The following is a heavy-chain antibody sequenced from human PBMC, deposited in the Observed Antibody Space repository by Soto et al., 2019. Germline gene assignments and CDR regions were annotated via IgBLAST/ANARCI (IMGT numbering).Heavy chain of an antibody. V-gene: IGHV3-33*01. J-gene: IGHJ4*02. CDR1: GFTFSSYG. Sequence: QVQLVESGGGVVQPGRSLRLSCAASGFTFSSYGMHWVRQAPGKGLEWVAVIWYDGSNKYYADSVKGRFTISRDNSMKVLAVQLNGRGAEGSAVYYGASDLEGYCRSTSCLWLDYWGEGPLVMVSS. CDR2: IWYDGSNK. CDR3: ASDLEGYCRSTSCLWLDY. D-gene: IGHD2-2*01.